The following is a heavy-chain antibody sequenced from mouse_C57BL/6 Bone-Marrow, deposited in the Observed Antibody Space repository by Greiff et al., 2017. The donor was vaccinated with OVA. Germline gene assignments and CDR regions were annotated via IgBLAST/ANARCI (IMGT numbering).Heavy chain of an antibody. CDR2: ISSGSSTI. V-gene: IGHV5-17*01. Sequence: EVKLVESGGGLVKPGGSLKLSCAASGFTFSDYGMHWVRQAPEKGLEWVAYISSGSSTIYYADTVKGRFTISRDNAKNTLFLQMTSLRSEDTAMYYCARGFWWYFDVWGTGTTVTVSS. J-gene: IGHJ1*03. CDR1: GFTFSDYG. CDR3: ARGFWWYFDV.